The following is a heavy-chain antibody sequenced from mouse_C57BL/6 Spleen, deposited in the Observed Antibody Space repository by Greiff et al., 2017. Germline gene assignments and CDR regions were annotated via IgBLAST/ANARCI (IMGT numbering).Heavy chain of an antibody. V-gene: IGHV1-18*01. J-gene: IGHJ3*01. CDR2: INPNNGGT. CDR1: GYTFTDYN. CDR3: ARSVIYYDYGGFAY. Sequence: VQLQQSGPELVKPGASVKIPCKASGYTFTDYNMDWVKQSHGKSLEWIGDINPNNGGTIYNQKFKGKATLTVDKSSSTAYMELRSLTSEDTAVYYCARSVIYYDYGGFAYWGQGTLVTVSA. D-gene: IGHD2-4*01.